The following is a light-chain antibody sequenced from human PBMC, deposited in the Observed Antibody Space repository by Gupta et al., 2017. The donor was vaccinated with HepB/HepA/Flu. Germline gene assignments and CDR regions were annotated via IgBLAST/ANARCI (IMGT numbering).Light chain of an antibody. CDR1: SSDVGGYNH. Sequence: QFPLTQPRPVPGPPGRSVTISCTGTSSDVGGYNHVSWYQQPPGKAPKLMIYEVSKRPSGVPDRFSGSKSGNTASLTISGLQAEDEADYYCCSYAGSYTGVFGGGTKLTVL. CDR3: CSYAGSYTGV. CDR2: EVS. J-gene: IGLJ2*01. V-gene: IGLV2-11*01.